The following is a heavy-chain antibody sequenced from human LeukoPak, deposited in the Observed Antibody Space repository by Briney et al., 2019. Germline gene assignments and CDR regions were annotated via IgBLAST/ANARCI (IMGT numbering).Heavy chain of an antibody. CDR1: GGSFSGYY. CDR3: ARDGGAALAAAYIY. CDR2: INHSGST. J-gene: IGHJ4*02. D-gene: IGHD6-13*01. Sequence: SETLSLTCAVYGGSFSGYYWSWLRQPPGKGLEWLGEINHSGSTNYNPSLKSRVTISVDTSKNQFSLKLSSVTAADTAVYYCARDGGAALAAAYIYWGQGTLVAVSS. V-gene: IGHV4-34*01.